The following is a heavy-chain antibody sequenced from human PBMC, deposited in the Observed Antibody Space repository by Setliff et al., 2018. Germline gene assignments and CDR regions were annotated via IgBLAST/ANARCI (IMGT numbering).Heavy chain of an antibody. D-gene: IGHD6-19*01. Sequence: GGSLRLSCAASGFTFSTYGLNWVRQVPGKGLEWVSYISSSSSTIYYADSVKGRFTISRDNAKNSLCLQMNSLRAEDTAVYYCARHRTIIAVAGPLDYWGQGTLVTVSS. V-gene: IGHV3-48*04. CDR3: ARHRTIIAVAGPLDY. CDR1: GFTFSTYG. J-gene: IGHJ4*02. CDR2: ISSSSSTI.